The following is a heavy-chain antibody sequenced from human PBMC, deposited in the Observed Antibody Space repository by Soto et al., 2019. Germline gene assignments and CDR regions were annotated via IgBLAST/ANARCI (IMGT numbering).Heavy chain of an antibody. V-gene: IGHV2-5*02. CDR3: AHKGGSPGSRDRHVAY. Sequence: QITLEESGPTLVKPTQTLMLTCTFSGFSFSRSGVGVGWIRQPPGKAREWLAIIYWDDERRYSPSLWSRLTITKDYSKNQVVLTMTNMDTVDTATYYCAHKGGSPGSRDRHVAYWGQGTLVTVSS. CDR2: IYWDDER. CDR1: GFSFSRSGVG. D-gene: IGHD3-16*01. J-gene: IGHJ4*02.